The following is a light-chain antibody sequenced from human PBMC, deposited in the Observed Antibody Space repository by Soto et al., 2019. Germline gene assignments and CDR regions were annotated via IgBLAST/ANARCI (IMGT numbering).Light chain of an antibody. Sequence: QCVPTLPHYASRSRGQSFTISCTGTKNDIGVYDFVSWYQHHPGKAPRLIIYEVVQRPSGVPDRFSGSKSGNTVSLTVSGLQAADEADYFRKSYAGSNTYAFGSGTKVTVL. J-gene: IGLJ1*01. CDR1: KNDIGVYDF. V-gene: IGLV2-8*01. CDR2: EVV. CDR3: KSYAGSNTYA.